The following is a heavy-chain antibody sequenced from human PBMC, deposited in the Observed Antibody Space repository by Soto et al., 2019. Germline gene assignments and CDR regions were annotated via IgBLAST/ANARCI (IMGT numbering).Heavy chain of an antibody. CDR3: ATDAKDYAVSGFSHAFDS. Sequence: QLQLQGSGPGLVKPSETLSLTCTVSGGSISRSGSYWAWIRQPPGKGLEWIGSIYYGGNTYYNPSIKSRVTISVDTSRNQFSLNLNSVTAADTAVYYCATDAKDYAVSGFSHAFDSWGQGTMVTVSS. J-gene: IGHJ3*01. V-gene: IGHV4-39*01. D-gene: IGHD3-16*01. CDR1: GGSISRSGSY. CDR2: IYYGGNT.